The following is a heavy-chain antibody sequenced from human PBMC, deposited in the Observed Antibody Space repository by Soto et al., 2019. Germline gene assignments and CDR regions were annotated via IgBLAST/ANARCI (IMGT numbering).Heavy chain of an antibody. J-gene: IGHJ6*02. CDR1: GGSISSYY. CDR2: IYYSGST. Sequence: QVQLQESGPGLVKPSETLSLTCTVSGGSISSYYWSWIRQPPGKGLEWIGYIYYSGSTNYNPSLKSRVTISVDTSKNQFSLKLSSVTAADTAVYYCARDHPSTTVTTRGFYYYGMDVWGQGTTVTVSS. CDR3: ARDHPSTTVTTRGFYYYGMDV. D-gene: IGHD4-17*01. V-gene: IGHV4-59*01.